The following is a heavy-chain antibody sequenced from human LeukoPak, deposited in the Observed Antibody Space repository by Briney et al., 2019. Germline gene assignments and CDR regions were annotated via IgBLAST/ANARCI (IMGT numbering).Heavy chain of an antibody. V-gene: IGHV1-46*03. CDR2: INPSGGST. J-gene: IGHJ4*02. CDR3: ATLTPYIAEAGSLSPPFDY. CDR1: GYTFTSYY. D-gene: IGHD6-19*01. Sequence: ASVKVSCKASGYTFTSYYMHWVRQAPGQGLEWMGIINPSGGSTSYAQKFQGRVTMTRGTSTSTVYMELSSLRSEDTAVYYCATLTPYIAEAGSLSPPFDYWGQGTLVTVSS.